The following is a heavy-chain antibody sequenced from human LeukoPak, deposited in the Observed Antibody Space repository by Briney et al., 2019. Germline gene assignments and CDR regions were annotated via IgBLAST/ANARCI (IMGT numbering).Heavy chain of an antibody. CDR3: ARDRSSGWYNLYDY. CDR2: INPNSGGT. V-gene: IGHV1-2*02. D-gene: IGHD6-19*01. J-gene: IGHJ4*02. Sequence: ASVKVSCKASGYTFTGYYMHRVRQAPGQGLEWMGWINPNSGGTNYAQKFQGRVTMTRDTSISTAYMELSRLRSDDTAVYYCARDRSSGWYNLYDYWGQGTLVTVSS. CDR1: GYTFTGYY.